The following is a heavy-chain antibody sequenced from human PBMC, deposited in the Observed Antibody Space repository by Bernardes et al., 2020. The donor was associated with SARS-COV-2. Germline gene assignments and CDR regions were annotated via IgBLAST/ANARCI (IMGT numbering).Heavy chain of an antibody. V-gene: IGHV1-2*02. D-gene: IGHD2-15*01. CDR3: ARVGSREVTASSWFDP. Sequence: ASVKVSCKASGYIFNDFYINWVRQAPGQGLEWMGWIDPNSGATKSAQKFQARVTMTRDTSIDTAYLEVTRLTSDDTAIYYCARVGSREVTASSWFDPWGQGSLVIVSS. J-gene: IGHJ5*02. CDR1: GYIFNDFY. CDR2: IDPNSGAT.